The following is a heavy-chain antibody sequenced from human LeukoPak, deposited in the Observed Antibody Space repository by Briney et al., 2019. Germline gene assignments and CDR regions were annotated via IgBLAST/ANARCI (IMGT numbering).Heavy chain of an antibody. Sequence: SETLSLTCTVSGGSISSSSYFWTWIRQPPGKGLEWIGNIYYSGSTNYRPSLKSRATISVDTSRNQFSLRLSSVTAADTAVYYCARCQSKYFYDRGGFDIWGQGTMVTVSS. CDR3: ARCQSKYFYDRGGFDI. J-gene: IGHJ3*02. CDR1: GGSISSSSYF. V-gene: IGHV4-61*01. D-gene: IGHD3-22*01. CDR2: IYYSGST.